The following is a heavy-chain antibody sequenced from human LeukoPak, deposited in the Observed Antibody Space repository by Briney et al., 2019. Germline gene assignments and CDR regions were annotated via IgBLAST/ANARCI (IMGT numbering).Heavy chain of an antibody. CDR2: INPNSGGT. CDR1: GYTFTGYY. V-gene: IGHV1-2*02. CDR3: ARFGMRCSGGSCFIDY. J-gene: IGHJ4*02. D-gene: IGHD2-15*01. Sequence: ASVKVSCKASGYTFTGYYMHWVRQAPGQGLEWMGWINPNSGGTNYAQKFQGRVTMARDTSISTAYMELSRLRSDDTAVYYCARFGMRCSGGSCFIDYWGQGTLVTVSS.